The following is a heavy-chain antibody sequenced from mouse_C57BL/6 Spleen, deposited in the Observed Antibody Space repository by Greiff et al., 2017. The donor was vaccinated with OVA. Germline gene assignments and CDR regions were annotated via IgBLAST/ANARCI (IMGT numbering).Heavy chain of an antibody. Sequence: VQLQQPGAELVKPGASVKMSCKASGYTFTSYWITWVKQRPGQGLEWIGDIYPGSGSTNYNEKFKSKATLTVDTPSSTAYMQLSSLTSEDSAVYYCARGGGRYFDYWGQGTTLTVSS. J-gene: IGHJ2*01. CDR1: GYTFTSYW. CDR3: ARGGGRYFDY. V-gene: IGHV1-55*01. CDR2: IYPGSGST.